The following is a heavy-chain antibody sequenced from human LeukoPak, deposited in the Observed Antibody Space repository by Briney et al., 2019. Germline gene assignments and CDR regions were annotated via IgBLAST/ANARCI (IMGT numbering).Heavy chain of an antibody. CDR3: ARDLPHPGIAVADPTY. V-gene: IGHV4-61*01. CDR1: GGSVSSGNYY. CDR2: VDYSGST. D-gene: IGHD6-19*01. J-gene: IGHJ4*02. Sequence: SETLSLTCTVSGGSVSSGNYYWSWIRQPPGKGLEWIGYVDYSGSTKYNPSLKSRVTISGDTSKNQFCLKVSSVTAADTAVYYCARDLPHPGIAVADPTYWGQGTLVTVSS.